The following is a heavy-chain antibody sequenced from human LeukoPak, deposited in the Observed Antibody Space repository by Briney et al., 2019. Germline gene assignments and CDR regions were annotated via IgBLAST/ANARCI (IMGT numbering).Heavy chain of an antibody. CDR1: GYIFTSYA. CDR3: ARDPCTGGTCYIHPFDY. CDR2: IHDGNGNT. Sequence: ASVKVSCKSCGYIFTSYALHWVRQAPGQRLEGMGWIHDGNGNTKYPQKLQGRVTINRDKSASTAYMELSSLRSEDTAVYYCARDPCTGGTCYIHPFDYWGQGTLVTVSS. D-gene: IGHD2-15*01. J-gene: IGHJ4*02. V-gene: IGHV1-3*01.